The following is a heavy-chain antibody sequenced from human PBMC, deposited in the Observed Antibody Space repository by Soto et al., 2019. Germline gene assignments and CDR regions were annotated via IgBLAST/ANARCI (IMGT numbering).Heavy chain of an antibody. CDR2: IHYSGSA. Sequence: SETLCLTCTVSGGSISSYYWNWIRQPPGKGLEWIGNIHYSGSANYNPSLKGRVTISVDTSKNQFSLKLSSVTAADTAVYYCARRVDGTYGTWFAPWGQGTLVTVSS. D-gene: IGHD1-26*01. CDR1: GGSISSYY. J-gene: IGHJ5*02. V-gene: IGHV4-59*08. CDR3: ARRVDGTYGTWFAP.